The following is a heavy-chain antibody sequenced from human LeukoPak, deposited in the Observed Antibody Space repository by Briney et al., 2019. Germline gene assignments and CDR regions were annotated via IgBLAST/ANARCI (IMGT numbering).Heavy chain of an antibody. J-gene: IGHJ4*02. D-gene: IGHD3/OR15-3a*01. CDR3: ARQTGSGLFILP. CDR2: IYYSGNT. Sequence: SETLSLTCTVSGVSISSSNSYWGWIRQPPGKGLEWIGSIYYSGNTYYTASLRSQVSISLDTPMNQFSLILTSGTAADTAVYYCARQTGSGLFILPGGQGTLVTVSS. V-gene: IGHV4-39*01. CDR1: GVSISSSNSY.